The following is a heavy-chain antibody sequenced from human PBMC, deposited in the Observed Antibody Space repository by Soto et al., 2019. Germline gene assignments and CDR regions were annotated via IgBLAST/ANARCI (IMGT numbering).Heavy chain of an antibody. CDR1: GGSISSYY. D-gene: IGHD3-10*01. CDR2: IYYSGST. V-gene: IGHV4-59*08. CDR3: ARQAGFGINCLDP. Sequence: KTSETLSLTCTVSGGSISSYYWSWIRQPPGKGLEWIGYIYYSGSTNYNPSLKSRVTISVDTSKNQFSLKLSSVTAADTAVYYCARQAGFGINCLDPWGKGPLVTVSS. J-gene: IGHJ5*02.